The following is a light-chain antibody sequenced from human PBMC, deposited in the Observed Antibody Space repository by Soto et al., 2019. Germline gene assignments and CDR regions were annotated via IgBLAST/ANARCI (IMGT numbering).Light chain of an antibody. CDR2: DAS. V-gene: IGKV1-5*01. Sequence: DIQMTQSPSTLSASVGDTVTITCRASQSISSWLAWYQQKPGKAPKLRIYDASSLESGIPSRFSGSGSGTEFTLTISSLQPDDFATYYCQHYNSYSEAFGQGTKVDIK. J-gene: IGKJ1*01. CDR1: QSISSW. CDR3: QHYNSYSEA.